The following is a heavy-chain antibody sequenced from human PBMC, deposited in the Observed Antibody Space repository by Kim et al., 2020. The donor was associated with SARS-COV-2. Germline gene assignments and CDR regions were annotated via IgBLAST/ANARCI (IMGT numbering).Heavy chain of an antibody. V-gene: IGHV4-38-2*02. D-gene: IGHD1-26*01. Sequence: SETLSLTCTVSGYSISSGYYLGWIRQPPGKGLEWIGSIYHSGSTYYNPSLKSRVTISVDTSKNQFSLKLSSVTAADTAVYYCARAGATVGWGQGTLVTVSS. J-gene: IGHJ4*02. CDR3: ARAGATVG. CDR2: IYHSGST. CDR1: GYSISSGYY.